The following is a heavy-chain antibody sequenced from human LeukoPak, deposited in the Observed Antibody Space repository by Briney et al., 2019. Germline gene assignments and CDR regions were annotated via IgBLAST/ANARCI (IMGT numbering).Heavy chain of an antibody. CDR2: INPNSGGT. V-gene: IGHV1-2*02. J-gene: IGHJ4*02. CDR3: ARYDFWSGRDY. CDR1: GYTLTELS. Sequence: ASVKVSCKVSGYTLTELSMHWVRQAPGQGLEWMGWINPNSGGTNYAQKFQGRVTMTRDTSISTAYMELSRLRSDDTAVYYCARYDFWSGRDYWGQGTLVTVSS. D-gene: IGHD3-3*01.